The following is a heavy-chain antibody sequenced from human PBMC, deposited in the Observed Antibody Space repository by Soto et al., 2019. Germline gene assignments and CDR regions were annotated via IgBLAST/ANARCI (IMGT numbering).Heavy chain of an antibody. J-gene: IGHJ6*02. CDR1: GFTFSSYG. CDR3: AKDPAGGMDV. CDR2: ISYDGSNK. D-gene: IGHD6-13*01. V-gene: IGHV3-30*18. Sequence: QVQLVESGGGVVQPGRSLRLSCAASGFTFSSYGMHWVRQAPGKGLEWVAVISYDGSNKYYADSVKGRFTISRDNSKNTLYLQMNSLRAEDTAVYYCAKDPAGGMDVWGQGTTVTVSS.